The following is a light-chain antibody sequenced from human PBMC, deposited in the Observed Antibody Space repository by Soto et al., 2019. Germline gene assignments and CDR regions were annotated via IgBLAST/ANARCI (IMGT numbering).Light chain of an antibody. CDR3: QSYDSSLSGSV. V-gene: IGLV1-40*01. CDR1: SSNIGAGYD. CDR2: GNS. Sequence: QSVLTQPPSVSGAPGQRVTISCTGSSSNIGAGYDVHWYQQLPGTAPKLLIYGNSNRPSGVPDRFSGSKSGTSASLAITGLRAEDEADYYCQSYDSSLSGSVFGGGTSSPS. J-gene: IGLJ3*02.